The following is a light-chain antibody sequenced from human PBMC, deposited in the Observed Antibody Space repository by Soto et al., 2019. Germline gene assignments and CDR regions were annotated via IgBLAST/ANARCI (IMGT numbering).Light chain of an antibody. J-gene: IGLJ3*02. CDR3: CAYAGSGTVV. CDR1: SSDVGSYNL. Sequence: QSALTQPASVSGSPEQSITISCTGTSSDVGSYNLVSWYQQPPGTAPKVMIYEAPQRPSGVSNRFSGSKSGNTASLTSSGLQAEAEADYYCCAYAGSGTVVFGGGTKLTVL. V-gene: IGLV2-23*01. CDR2: EAP.